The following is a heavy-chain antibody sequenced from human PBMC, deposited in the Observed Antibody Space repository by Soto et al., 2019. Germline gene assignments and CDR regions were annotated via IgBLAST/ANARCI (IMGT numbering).Heavy chain of an antibody. J-gene: IGHJ4*02. Sequence: EVQLVETGGGLIQPGGSPRLSCAASGFTVSSNYMSWVRQAPGKGLEWVSVIYSGGSTYYADSVKGRFTISRDNSKNTLYLQMNSLRAEDTAVYYCARVSLDGSSSHKGGGDYWGQGTLVTVSS. CDR3: ARVSLDGSSSHKGGGDY. V-gene: IGHV3-53*02. CDR2: IYSGGST. CDR1: GFTVSSNY. D-gene: IGHD6-13*01.